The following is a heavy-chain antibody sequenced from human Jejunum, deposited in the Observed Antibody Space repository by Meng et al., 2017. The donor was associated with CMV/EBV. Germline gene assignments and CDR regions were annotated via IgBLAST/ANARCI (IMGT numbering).Heavy chain of an antibody. J-gene: IGHJ5*02. CDR3: VRSSTTGGFDP. V-gene: IGHV6-1*01. CDR2: TYYRSNWYN. CDR1: DSGTSNRAA. D-gene: IGHD7-27*01. Sequence: DSGTSNRAAWKWMRQSPSRGLEWLGRTYYRSNWYNDYALSVKSRITISPDTSKNQVSLHLTSLTPEDTAMYYCVRSSTTGGFDPWGQGTRVTVSS.